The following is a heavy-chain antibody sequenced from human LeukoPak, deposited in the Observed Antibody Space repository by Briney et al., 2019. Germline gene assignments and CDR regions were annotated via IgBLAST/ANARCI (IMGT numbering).Heavy chain of an antibody. CDR1: GFTFSSYD. Sequence: PGGSLRLSCAASGFTFSSYDMHWVRQATGKGLEWVSTISGRGVTTYYADSVKGRFTISRDNSKNSLYLQMNSLRAEDTALYYCAGSSSWYFFDYWGQGTLVTVSS. CDR2: ISGRGVTT. CDR3: AGSSSWYFFDY. J-gene: IGHJ4*02. D-gene: IGHD6-13*01. V-gene: IGHV3-23*01.